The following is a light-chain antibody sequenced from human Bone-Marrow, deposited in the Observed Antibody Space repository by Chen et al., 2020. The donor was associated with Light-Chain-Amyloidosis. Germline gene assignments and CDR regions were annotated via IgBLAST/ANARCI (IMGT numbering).Light chain of an antibody. J-gene: IGKJ1*01. CDR1: QSVGNK. V-gene: IGKV3D-15*01. Sequence: ESVMTQSPATLSLFPGESATLSCRVSQSVGNKLAWYQQKPGQTPRLLIHGVSSRATGIPDRFSGSGSGTDFTLTISSLEPEDFAVYYCQQYNSWTFGQGTKVEIK. CDR2: GVS. CDR3: QQYNSWT.